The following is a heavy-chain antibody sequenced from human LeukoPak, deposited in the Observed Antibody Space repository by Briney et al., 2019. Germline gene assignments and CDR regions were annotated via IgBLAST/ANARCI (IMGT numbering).Heavy chain of an antibody. CDR1: GGSISSYY. V-gene: IGHV4-59*01. J-gene: IGHJ3*02. CDR3: ASPMIVGGFRAFDI. CDR2: SYYTGRT. D-gene: IGHD3-22*01. Sequence: SETLSLTCTVSGGSISSYYWSWSRQPPGKGLECSGDSYYTGRTYCNPSLKSRVTISIDTSKHQFSLKLTSVTAADTALYYCASPMIVGGFRAFDIWGQGKMVPVSS.